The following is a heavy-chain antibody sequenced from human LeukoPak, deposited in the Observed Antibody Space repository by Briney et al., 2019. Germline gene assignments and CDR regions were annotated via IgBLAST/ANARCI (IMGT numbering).Heavy chain of an antibody. V-gene: IGHV3-21*01. J-gene: IGHJ4*02. CDR3: AKFKGHYGDSEYYFDS. CDR1: GFTFSRYS. D-gene: IGHD3-10*01. Sequence: AGGSLRLSCAASGFTFSRYSVNWVRQAPGKGLEWVSCITGSSDYIFYADSVRGRFTISRDNAKNSLSLQMNSLRAEDTAVYYCAKFKGHYGDSEYYFDSWGQGTLVTVSS. CDR2: ITGSSDYI.